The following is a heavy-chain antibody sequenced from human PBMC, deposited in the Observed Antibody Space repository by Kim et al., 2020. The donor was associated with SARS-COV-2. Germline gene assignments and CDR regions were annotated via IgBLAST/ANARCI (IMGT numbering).Heavy chain of an antibody. Sequence: PSLKSRVTISVDKSKNQFSRKLSSVTAADTAVYYCARRGLSSSWYVGAFDIWGQGTMVTVSS. D-gene: IGHD6-13*01. J-gene: IGHJ3*02. V-gene: IGHV4-4*02. CDR3: ARRGLSSSWYVGAFDI.